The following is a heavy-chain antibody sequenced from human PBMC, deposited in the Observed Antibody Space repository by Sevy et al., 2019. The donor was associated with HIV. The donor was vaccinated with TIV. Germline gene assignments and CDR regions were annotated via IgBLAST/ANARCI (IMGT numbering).Heavy chain of an antibody. D-gene: IGHD3-16*01. Sequence: QLGGSLRLSCAASGFSFSANWMNWVRQAPGKGLEWVANIKGDGSDKNYVDSVEGRFTISRDNAKNVLYLQMNSLRVEDTAVYYCAHETFGRFESWGQGTLVTVSS. J-gene: IGHJ4*02. CDR2: IKGDGSDK. CDR1: GFSFSANW. CDR3: AHETFGRFES. V-gene: IGHV3-7*01.